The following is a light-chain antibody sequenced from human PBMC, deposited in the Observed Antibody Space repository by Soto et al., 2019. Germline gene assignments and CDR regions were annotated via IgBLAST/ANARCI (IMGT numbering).Light chain of an antibody. J-gene: IGKJ1*01. Sequence: DIQMTQSPSTLSASVGDRVTITCRASQTISSWLAWYQQKPGKAPNLLIYDASSLESGVPSRFSGRGSGTQFTLTIRSLHTDDFANYYCQPYNSFSGTFGPGTKVDIK. CDR2: DAS. CDR3: QPYNSFSGT. V-gene: IGKV1-5*01. CDR1: QTISSW.